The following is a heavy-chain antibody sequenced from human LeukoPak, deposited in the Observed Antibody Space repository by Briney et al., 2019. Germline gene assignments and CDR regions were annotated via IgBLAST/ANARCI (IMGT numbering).Heavy chain of an antibody. D-gene: IGHD1-14*01. CDR3: ARDTTDAFDI. J-gene: IGHJ3*02. Sequence: SETLSLTCTVSGGSISSYYWSWIRQPPGKGLEWIGYIYYSGSTNYNPSLKSRVTISVDTSKNQFSLKLSSVTAADTAVYYCARDTTDAFDIWGQGAMVTVSS. V-gene: IGHV4-59*01. CDR2: IYYSGST. CDR1: GGSISSYY.